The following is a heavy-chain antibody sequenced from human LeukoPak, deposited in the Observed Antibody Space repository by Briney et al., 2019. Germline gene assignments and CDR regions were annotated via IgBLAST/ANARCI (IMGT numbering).Heavy chain of an antibody. J-gene: IGHJ4*02. V-gene: IGHV4-59*01. CDR2: IYYSGTS. CDR1: GGSISSYY. CDR3: ARGGYGSLTFDY. D-gene: IGHD3-10*01. Sequence: SETLSLTCTVSGGSISSYYWSWVRQPPGKGLEWIGYIYYSGTSKYNSSLKSRVTISVDTSKNQFSLKLSSVTAADTAVYYCARGGYGSLTFDYWGQGTLVTVSS.